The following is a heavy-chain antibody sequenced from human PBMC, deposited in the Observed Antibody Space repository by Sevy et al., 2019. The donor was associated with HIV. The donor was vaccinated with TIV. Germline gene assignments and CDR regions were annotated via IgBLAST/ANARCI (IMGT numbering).Heavy chain of an antibody. Sequence: ASVKVSCKASGGTFSSYAISWVRQAPGQGLEWMGGIIPIFGTANYAQKFQGRVTITADKSTSTAYMELSSLGSEDTAVYYCARDQEGGLDYWGQGTLVTVSS. D-gene: IGHD3-16*01. CDR3: ARDQEGGLDY. V-gene: IGHV1-69*06. CDR2: IIPIFGTA. CDR1: GGTFSSYA. J-gene: IGHJ4*02.